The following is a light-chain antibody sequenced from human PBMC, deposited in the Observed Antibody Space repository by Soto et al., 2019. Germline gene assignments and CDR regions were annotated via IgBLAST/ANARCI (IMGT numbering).Light chain of an antibody. CDR2: KAS. V-gene: IGKV1-5*03. CDR3: QQYNTYSRT. Sequence: DIQMTQSPSTLSASVGDRVTITCRASQSVNIWLAWYQQKPGKAPKLLIYKASSLESGVPSRFSGGGSGTEFTLTISSLQPDDFATYYCQQYNTYSRTFGQGTKVEIK. J-gene: IGKJ1*01. CDR1: QSVNIW.